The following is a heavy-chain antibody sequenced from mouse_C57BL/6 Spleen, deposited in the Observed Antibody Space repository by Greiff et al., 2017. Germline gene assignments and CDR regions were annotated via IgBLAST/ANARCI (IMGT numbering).Heavy chain of an antibody. CDR3: ARPSYYNGSSYGYFDV. J-gene: IGHJ1*03. D-gene: IGHD1-1*01. V-gene: IGHV1-4*01. CDR2: INPSSGYT. Sequence: QVQLQHSGAELARPGASVKMSCKASGYTFTSYTMHWVKQRPGQGLEWIGYINPSSGYTKYNQKFKDKATLTADKSSSTAYMQLSSLTSEYSAVYYCARPSYYNGSSYGYFDVWGTGTTGTVSS. CDR1: GYTFTSYT.